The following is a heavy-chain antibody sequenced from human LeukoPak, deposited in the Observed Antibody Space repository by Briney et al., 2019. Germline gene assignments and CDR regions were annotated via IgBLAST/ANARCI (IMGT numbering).Heavy chain of an antibody. CDR1: GGSFSGYY. Sequence: PSETLSLTCAVYGGSFSGYYWSWIRQPPGKGLEWIGEINHSGSTNYNPSLKSRVTISVDTSKNQFSLKLSSVTAADTAVYYCARGFTGARITIFGVVIHPPHGGAFDVWGQGTMVTVSS. V-gene: IGHV4-34*01. J-gene: IGHJ3*01. D-gene: IGHD3-3*01. CDR3: ARGFTGARITIFGVVIHPPHGGAFDV. CDR2: INHSGST.